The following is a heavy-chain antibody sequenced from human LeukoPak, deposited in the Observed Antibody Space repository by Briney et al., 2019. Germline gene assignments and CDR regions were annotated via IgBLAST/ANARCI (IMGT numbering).Heavy chain of an antibody. D-gene: IGHD3-10*01. CDR2: ISGSGGST. J-gene: IGHJ3*02. V-gene: IGHV3-23*01. CDR3: AKERFGELLGAFDI. Sequence: GGSLGLSCVASGFTFSSRDWMTWVRQAPGKGLEWVSAISGSGGSTYYADSVKGRFTISRDNSKNTLYLQMNSLRAEDTAVYYCAKERFGELLGAFDIWGQGTMVTVSS. CDR1: GFTFSSRDW.